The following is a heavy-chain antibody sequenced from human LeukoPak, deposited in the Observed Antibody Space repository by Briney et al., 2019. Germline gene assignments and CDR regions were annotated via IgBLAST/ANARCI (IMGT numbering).Heavy chain of an antibody. D-gene: IGHD6-13*01. V-gene: IGHV1-46*01. CDR1: GYTFTSYY. J-gene: IGHJ5*02. Sequence: ASVKVSCKASGYTFTSYYMHWVRQAPGQGLEWMGIINPSGGSTSYAQKFQGRVTMTKDTSISTAYMELSRLRSDDTAVYYCARDGRGYSSSLNWFDPWGQGTLVTVSS. CDR3: ARDGRGYSSSLNWFDP. CDR2: INPSGGST.